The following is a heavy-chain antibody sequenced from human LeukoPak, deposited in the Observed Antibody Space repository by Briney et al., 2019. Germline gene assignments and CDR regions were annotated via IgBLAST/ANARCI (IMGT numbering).Heavy chain of an antibody. V-gene: IGHV4-59*01. CDR2: IYYSGST. CDR3: ARHSGWPAPKPQAFFDY. Sequence: PSETLSLTCTVSGGSISSYYWSWIRQPPGKGLEWIGYIYYSGSTNFNPSLESRVTISVDTSKNQFSLKVSSATAADTAVYYCARHSGWPAPKPQAFFDYWGQGTLVTVSS. CDR1: GGSISSYY. J-gene: IGHJ4*02. D-gene: IGHD2-15*01.